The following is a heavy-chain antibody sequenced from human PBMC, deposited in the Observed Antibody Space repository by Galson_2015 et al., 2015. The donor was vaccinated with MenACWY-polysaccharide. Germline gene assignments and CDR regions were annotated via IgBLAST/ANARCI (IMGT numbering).Heavy chain of an antibody. V-gene: IGHV3-7*01. D-gene: IGHD5-18*01. CDR3: ARFGYSYVIDY. CDR2: INPDGGEK. J-gene: IGHJ4*02. CDR1: GFTFSPYW. Sequence: SLRLSCAASGFTFSPYWMSWVRQAPGKGLEWVANINPDGGEKYYVDSLKGRFTISRDNAKNSLYLQMNSLRAEDTAVYYCARFGYSYVIDYWGQGTLVTVSS.